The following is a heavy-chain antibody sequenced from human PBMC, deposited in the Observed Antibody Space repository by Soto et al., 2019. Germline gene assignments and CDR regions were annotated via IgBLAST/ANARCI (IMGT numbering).Heavy chain of an antibody. CDR1: GYTFSLYE. J-gene: IGHJ4*02. V-gene: IGHV1-3*01. CDR3: ARDHYDFWSGYYFDS. D-gene: IGHD3-3*01. CDR2: IKPGNGET. Sequence: QVQLVQSGTEVQKPGASVNISCKASGYTFSLYEIHWVRQAPGQSLEWMGHIKPGNGETTLSQKFQGRVTITRDTSASTGYMEVSSLTSEDTAVYYGARDHYDFWSGYYFDSWGQGTLLTVSS.